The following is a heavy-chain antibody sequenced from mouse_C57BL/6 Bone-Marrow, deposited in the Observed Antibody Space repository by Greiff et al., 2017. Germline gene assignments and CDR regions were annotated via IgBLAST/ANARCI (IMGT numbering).Heavy chain of an antibody. CDR2: IDPSDSYT. J-gene: IGHJ3*01. CDR3: ARDRYAAWFAY. V-gene: IGHV1-69*01. CDR1: GYTFTSYW. D-gene: IGHD2-14*01. Sequence: QVQLQQPGAELVMPGASVKLSCKASGYTFTSYWMHWVKQRPGQGLEWIGEIDPSDSYTNYNQKFKGKSTLTVDKSSSTAYMQRSSLTSEDSAVYYCARDRYAAWFAYWGQGTLVTVSA.